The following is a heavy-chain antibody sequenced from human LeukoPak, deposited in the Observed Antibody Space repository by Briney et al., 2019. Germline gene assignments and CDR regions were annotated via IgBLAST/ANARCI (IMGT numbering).Heavy chain of an antibody. CDR3: ARDLRSSGYYAFDY. J-gene: IGHJ4*02. D-gene: IGHD3-22*01. V-gene: IGHV3-21*01. CDR1: GFTFSSYS. Sequence: GGSLRLSCAASGFTFSSYSMNWVRQAPGNGLEWDSFISSSSSYIYYADSVKGRFTISRDNAKNSLYLQMNSLRAEDTAVYYCARDLRSSGYYAFDYWGQGTLVTVSS. CDR2: ISSSSSYI.